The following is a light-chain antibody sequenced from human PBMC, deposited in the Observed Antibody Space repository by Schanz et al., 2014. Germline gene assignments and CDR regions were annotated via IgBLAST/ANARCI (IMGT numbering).Light chain of an antibody. CDR1: QSIGSN. Sequence: EIVMTQSPATLSLSPGERATLSCRASQSIGSNLAWYQQKPGQAPRLLIYGASSRATGIPDRFSGSGSGTDFTLTISSLQPDDFATYYCQQYNSYWAFGQGTKVEIK. CDR2: GAS. J-gene: IGKJ1*01. V-gene: IGKV3D-15*01. CDR3: QQYNSYWA.